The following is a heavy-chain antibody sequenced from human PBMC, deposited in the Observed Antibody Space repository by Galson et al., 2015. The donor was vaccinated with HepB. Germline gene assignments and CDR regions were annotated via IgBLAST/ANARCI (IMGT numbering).Heavy chain of an antibody. Sequence: SVKVSCKASGGTFSSYAIGWVRQAPGQGLEWMGGIIPIFGTANYAQKFQGRVTITADESTSTAYMELSSLRSEDTAVYYCARAGVMVRGVIIYYFDYWGQGTLVTVSS. CDR3: ARAGVMVRGVIIYYFDY. D-gene: IGHD3-10*01. J-gene: IGHJ4*02. CDR2: IIPIFGTA. CDR1: GGTFSSYA. V-gene: IGHV1-69*13.